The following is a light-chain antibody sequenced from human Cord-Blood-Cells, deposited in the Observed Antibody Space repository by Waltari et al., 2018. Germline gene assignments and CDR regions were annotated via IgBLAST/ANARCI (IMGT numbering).Light chain of an antibody. Sequence: EIVMTQSPATLSVSPGARATLSCRPSQSVHSNLAWYQQKPGQAPRPLIYGASTRATGIPARFSGSGSGKEFTHTISSLQSEDFAVYYCQQYNNWPPLTFGGGTKVEIK. CDR3: QQYNNWPPLT. V-gene: IGKV3-15*01. CDR2: GAS. CDR1: QSVHSN. J-gene: IGKJ4*01.